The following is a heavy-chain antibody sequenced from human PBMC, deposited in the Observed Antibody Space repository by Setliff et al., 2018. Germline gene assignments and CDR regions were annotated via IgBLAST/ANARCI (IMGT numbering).Heavy chain of an antibody. CDR3: VRDDADNYDAFDN. D-gene: IGHD3-22*01. CDR2: IKQDGSTK. V-gene: IGHV3-7*01. CDR1: GFSFSRHW. Sequence: GSLRLSCVVSGFSFSRHWMSWVRQAPGKGLECVADIKQDGSTKYYLDSVKGRFTISRDNAKRSLYLQMNGLRADDTGVYYCVRDDADNYDAFDNWGQGTLVTVSS. J-gene: IGHJ3*02.